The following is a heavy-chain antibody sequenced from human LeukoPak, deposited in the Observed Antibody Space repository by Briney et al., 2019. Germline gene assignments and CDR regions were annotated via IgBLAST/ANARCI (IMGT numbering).Heavy chain of an antibody. Sequence: SETLSLTCTVSGGSIGNFYWNWIRQPAGKGLEWIGRIFTTGSTNRNPSPKGRVTMSVDTSKNQLPLRLSSVTAADTAVYYCARARYGSGSYHYMDVWGKGTTVTISS. J-gene: IGHJ6*03. CDR1: GGSIGNFY. D-gene: IGHD3-10*01. CDR3: ARARYGSGSYHYMDV. V-gene: IGHV4-4*07. CDR2: IFTTGST.